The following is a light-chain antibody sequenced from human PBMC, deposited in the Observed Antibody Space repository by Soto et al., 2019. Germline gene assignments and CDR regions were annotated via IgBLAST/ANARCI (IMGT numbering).Light chain of an antibody. CDR3: QRYGSSPWT. CDR2: LAS. V-gene: IGKV3-20*01. Sequence: EIVLTQSPDTLSLSPGERATLSCRASQSVVNNLAWYQQKVGQAPRLLIYLASSRAAGVPERFSGSGSGTDFTLTISRLDPEDFAVYYCQRYGSSPWTFGQGTKVDI. J-gene: IGKJ1*01. CDR1: QSVVNN.